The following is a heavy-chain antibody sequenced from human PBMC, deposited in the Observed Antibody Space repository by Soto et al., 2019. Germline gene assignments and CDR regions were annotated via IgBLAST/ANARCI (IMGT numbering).Heavy chain of an antibody. CDR2: IHYTGSI. CDR3: AREDVDRGIAAAWTDY. V-gene: IGHV4-39*02. CDR1: GCSLSKTWYY. D-gene: IGHD6-13*01. J-gene: IGHJ4*02. Sequence: SETLSLTCPVSGCSLSKTWYYWGWVPPPPRKGLEWIASIHYTGSIDYSPSLKGRFTISRDNAKNSLYLQMNSLRAEDTAVYYCAREDVDRGIAAAWTDYWGQGTLVTVSS.